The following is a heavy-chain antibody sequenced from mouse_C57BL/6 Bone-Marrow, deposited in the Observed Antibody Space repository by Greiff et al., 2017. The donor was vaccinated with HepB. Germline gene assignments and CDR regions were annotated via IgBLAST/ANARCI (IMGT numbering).Heavy chain of an antibody. CDR3: ARWGGYYHDY. Sequence: VKLMESGAELVRPGTSVKVSCKASGYAFTNYLIEWVKQRPGQGLEWIGVINPGSGGTNYNEKFKGKATLTADKSSSTAYMQLSSLTSEDSAVYFCARWGGYYHDYWGQGTTLTVSS. CDR2: INPGSGGT. CDR1: GYAFTNYL. J-gene: IGHJ2*01. V-gene: IGHV1-54*01. D-gene: IGHD1-1*01.